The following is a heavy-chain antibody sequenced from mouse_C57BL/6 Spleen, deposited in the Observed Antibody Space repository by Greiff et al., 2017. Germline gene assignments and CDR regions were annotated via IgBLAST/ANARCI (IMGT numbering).Heavy chain of an antibody. V-gene: IGHV2-5*01. CDR3: AKPLYGSSSYWYFDV. D-gene: IGHD1-1*01. Sequence: QVQLQQSGPGLVQPSQSLSITCTVSGFSLTSYGVHWVRQSPGKGLEWLGVIWRGGSTDYNAAFMSRLSITKDHSKSQVFFKMNSLQADDTAIYYCAKPLYGSSSYWYFDVWGTGTTVTVSS. J-gene: IGHJ1*03. CDR1: GFSLTSYG. CDR2: IWRGGST.